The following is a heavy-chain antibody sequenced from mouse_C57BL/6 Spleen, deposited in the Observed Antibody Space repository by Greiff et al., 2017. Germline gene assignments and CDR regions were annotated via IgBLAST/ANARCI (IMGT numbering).Heavy chain of an antibody. V-gene: IGHV1-72*01. CDR2: IDPNSGGT. CDR3: ARESCYDYPWLAY. D-gene: IGHD2-4*01. J-gene: IGHJ3*01. CDR1: GYTFTSYW. Sequence: QVQLQQPGAELVQPGASVKLSCKASGYTFTSYWMHWVKQRPGRGLEWIGRIDPNSGGTKYNEKFKSTATLPVDKPSSTAYMQLSSLTSEDSAVNYCARESCYDYPWLAYWGQGTLVTVSA.